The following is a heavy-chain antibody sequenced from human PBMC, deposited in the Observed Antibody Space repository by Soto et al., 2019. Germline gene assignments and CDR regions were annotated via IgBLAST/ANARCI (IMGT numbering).Heavy chain of an antibody. CDR3: VRAAGYSGNDYVYYYGMDV. V-gene: IGHV3-33*01. D-gene: IGHD5-12*01. Sequence: QVQLVESGGGVVQPGRSLRLSCAASGFTFSSYGMHWVRQAPGKGLEWVALVWYDGGNKYYADSVKGRFTISRDNSKNTLYLKMNSLGDEDTAVYYCVRAAGYSGNDYVYYYGMDVWGQGPTVTVSS. CDR2: VWYDGGNK. J-gene: IGHJ6*02. CDR1: GFTFSSYG.